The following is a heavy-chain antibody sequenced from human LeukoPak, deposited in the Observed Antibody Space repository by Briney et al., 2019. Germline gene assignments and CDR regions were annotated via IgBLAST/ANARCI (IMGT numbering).Heavy chain of an antibody. CDR1: GFTFSNYE. Sequence: GGSLRLSCAASGFTFSNYEMNWGRQAPGRGLEWVSYISSSASTIYYADSVKGRFTISRDNAKNSVYLQMNSLRAEDTAVYYCARDDYGWGSHPYWGQGTLVTVSS. J-gene: IGHJ4*02. CDR3: ARDDYGWGSHPY. V-gene: IGHV3-48*03. D-gene: IGHD3-10*01. CDR2: ISSSASTI.